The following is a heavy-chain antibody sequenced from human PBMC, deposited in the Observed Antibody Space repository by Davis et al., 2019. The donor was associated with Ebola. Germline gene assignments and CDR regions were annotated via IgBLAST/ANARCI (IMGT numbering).Heavy chain of an antibody. CDR2: INLKSGGT. J-gene: IGHJ6*02. V-gene: IGHV1-2*02. CDR1: GYTFTAYY. CDR3: ASDSDGMDV. Sequence: ASVKVSCKASGYTFTAYYMHWVRQAPGQGLAWMGWINLKSGGTNYAQNFQGRVTMTRDTSISTAYMDLSSLRSEDTAVYYCASDSDGMDVWGQETTVTVSS.